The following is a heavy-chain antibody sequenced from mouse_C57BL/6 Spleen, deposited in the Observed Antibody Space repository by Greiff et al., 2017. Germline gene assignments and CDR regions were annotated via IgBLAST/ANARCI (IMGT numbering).Heavy chain of an antibody. CDR3: AIDSSGFWFAY. CDR1: GYSFTDYN. J-gene: IGHJ3*01. Sequence: EVKLQESGPELVKPGASVKISCKASGYSFTDYNMNWVKQSTGKSLEWIGVINPNYGTTSYNQKFKGKATLAVDQSSSTAYMQLNSLTSEDSAVYYCAIDSSGFWFAYWGQGTLVTVSA. V-gene: IGHV1-39*01. D-gene: IGHD3-2*02. CDR2: INPNYGTT.